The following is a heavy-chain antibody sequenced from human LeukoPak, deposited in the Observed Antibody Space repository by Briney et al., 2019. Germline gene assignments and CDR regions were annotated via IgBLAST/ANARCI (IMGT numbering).Heavy chain of an antibody. CDR2: IYTSGSA. J-gene: IGHJ3*02. D-gene: IGHD2-2*01. CDR3: ARQKCTSASCLTKNAFDI. Sequence: SETLSLTCTVSGSISGYYWSWIRQPPGKGLEWIGYIYTSGSANYNPSLESRVTISVDASKNQFSLDLSSVTAADTAVYYCARQKCTSASCLTKNAFDIWGQGTMVTVSS. V-gene: IGHV4-4*09. CDR1: GSISGYY.